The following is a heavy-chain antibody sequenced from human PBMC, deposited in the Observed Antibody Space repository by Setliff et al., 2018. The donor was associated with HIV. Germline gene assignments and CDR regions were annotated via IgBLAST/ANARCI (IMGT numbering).Heavy chain of an antibody. J-gene: IGHJ3*02. Sequence: SETLSLTCSVSAFSMSSYYWSFIRQPPGKGLEWIGCVYYTGSTNYSPSLKSRVTISIDTSKNQLSLKLSSVTAADTAVYYCARGPTVTARRERAFDIWGQGTMVTVSS. CDR1: AFSMSSYY. CDR3: ARGPTVTARRERAFDI. CDR2: VYYTGST. V-gene: IGHV4-59*01. D-gene: IGHD4-17*01.